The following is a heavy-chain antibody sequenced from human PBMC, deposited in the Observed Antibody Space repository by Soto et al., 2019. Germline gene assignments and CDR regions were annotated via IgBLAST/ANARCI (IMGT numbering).Heavy chain of an antibody. Sequence: PGGSLRLSCAASGFTFSSYSMNWVRQAPGKGLEWVSYISSSSSTIYYADYVKGRFTISRGNAKNSLYLQMNSLRAEDSAVYYCARDFEYKHYYMDVWGKGTTVTVSS. CDR3: ARDFEYKHYYMDV. J-gene: IGHJ6*03. CDR1: GFTFSSYS. CDR2: ISSSSSTI. D-gene: IGHD3-9*01. V-gene: IGHV3-48*01.